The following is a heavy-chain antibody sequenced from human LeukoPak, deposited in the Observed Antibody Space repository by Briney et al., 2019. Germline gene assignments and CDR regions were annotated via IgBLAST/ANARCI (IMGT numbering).Heavy chain of an antibody. CDR2: INHSGST. CDR1: GGSFSGYY. D-gene: IGHD5-24*01. CDR3: ARGGMADY. J-gene: IGHJ4*02. V-gene: IGHV4-34*01. Sequence: PSETLSLTCAVYGGSFSGYYWSWIRQPPGKGLEWIGEINHSGSTNYNPSLKSRVTISVDTSKNQFSLKLGSVTAADTAVYYCARGGMADYWGQGTLVTVSS.